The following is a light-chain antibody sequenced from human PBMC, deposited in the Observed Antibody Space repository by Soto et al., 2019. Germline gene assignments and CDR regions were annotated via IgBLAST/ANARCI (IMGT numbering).Light chain of an antibody. J-gene: IGKJ2*01. Sequence: DIQMTQSPSSLSASVGDRVTITCRASLSISTDLNWYQQKPGKAPKVLIFGASSLQSGVPSRFSGSGSGTDFTLTISDLQAEYFATYYCQQSYTTPRTFGQGTKLEI. CDR2: GAS. CDR1: LSISTD. V-gene: IGKV1-39*01. CDR3: QQSYTTPRT.